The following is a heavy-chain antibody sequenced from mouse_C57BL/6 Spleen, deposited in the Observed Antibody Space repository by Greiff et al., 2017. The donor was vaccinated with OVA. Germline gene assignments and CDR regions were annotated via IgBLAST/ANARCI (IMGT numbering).Heavy chain of an antibody. CDR2: IYPGDGDT. CDR1: GYAFSSSW. D-gene: IGHD2-5*01. CDR3: ARSETYYSNYYAY. V-gene: IGHV1-82*01. Sequence: QVQLQQSGPELVKPGASVKISCKASGYAFSSSWMNWVKQRPGKGLEWIGRIYPGDGDTNYNGKFKGKATLTADKSSSTAYMQLSSLTSEDSAVYFCARSETYYSNYYAYWGQGTLVTVSA. J-gene: IGHJ3*01.